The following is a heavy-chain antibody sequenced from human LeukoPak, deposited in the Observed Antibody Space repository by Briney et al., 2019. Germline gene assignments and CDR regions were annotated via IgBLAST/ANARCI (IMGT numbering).Heavy chain of an antibody. V-gene: IGHV6-1*01. CDR2: TYYRSKWYN. CDR3: ARDLDSSHSWFDP. J-gene: IGHJ5*02. D-gene: IGHD6-6*01. CDR1: GDSVSSNSAA. Sequence: SQTLSLTCAISGDSVSSNSAAWNWIRQSPSRGLEWLGRTYYRSKWYNEYALSVITRITISPDTSKNQFSLHLNSVTPDDTAVYYCARDLDSSHSWFDPWGQGTLVTVSS.